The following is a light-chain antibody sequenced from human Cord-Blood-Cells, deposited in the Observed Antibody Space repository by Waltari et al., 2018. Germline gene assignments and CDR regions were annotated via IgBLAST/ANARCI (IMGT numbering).Light chain of an antibody. J-gene: IGLJ2*01. V-gene: IGLV1-40*01. CDR1: SSNIRAGYD. CDR2: GTS. Sequence: SVLTQPPPVSGAPGQRVTISCTGSSSNIRAGYDVPWYQQLPGTAPKLLIYGTSNRPSGVPDRFSGSKSGTSASLAITGLQAEDEADYYCQSYDSSLSGVVFGGGTKLTVL. CDR3: QSYDSSLSGVV.